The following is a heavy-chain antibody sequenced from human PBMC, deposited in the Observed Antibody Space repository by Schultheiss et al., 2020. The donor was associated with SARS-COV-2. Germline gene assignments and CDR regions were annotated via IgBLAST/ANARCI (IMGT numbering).Heavy chain of an antibody. D-gene: IGHD5-12*01. V-gene: IGHV4-30-4*01. CDR2: IYYSGST. J-gene: IGHJ6*02. Sequence: SETLSLTCTVSGGSISSGDYYWSWIRQPPGKGLEWIGYIYYSGSTYYNPSLKSRVTISVDTSKNQFSLKLSSVTAADTAVYYCARESGGYDFFNYYYYGMDVWGQGTTVTVSS. CDR3: ARESGGYDFFNYYYYGMDV. CDR1: GGSISSGDYY.